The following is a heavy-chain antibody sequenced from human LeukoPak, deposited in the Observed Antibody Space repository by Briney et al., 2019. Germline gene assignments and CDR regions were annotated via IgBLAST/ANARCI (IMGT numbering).Heavy chain of an antibody. Sequence: GASVKVSCKASGGTFSSYAISWVRQAPGQGLEWRGRIIPIFGIANYAQKFQGRVTITADKSTSTAYMELSSLRSEDTAVYYCARATTPSYGMDVWGQGTTVTVSS. D-gene: IGHD1-26*01. CDR2: IIPIFGIA. CDR3: ARATTPSYGMDV. J-gene: IGHJ6*02. V-gene: IGHV1-69*04. CDR1: GGTFSSYA.